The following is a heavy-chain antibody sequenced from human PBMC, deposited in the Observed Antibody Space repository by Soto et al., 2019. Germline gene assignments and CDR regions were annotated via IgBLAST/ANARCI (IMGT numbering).Heavy chain of an antibody. J-gene: IGHJ4*02. Sequence: QVQLVQSGAEVKKPGASVKVSCKASGYTFTSYGISWVRQAPGQGLEWMGWISAYNGNTKYAQKLQGRVTITTDTSTSTAYMALRSLTSDDTAVYYCARESSSSCHAYWGQGTLVTVSS. CDR1: GYTFTSYG. CDR3: ARESSSSCHAY. D-gene: IGHD6-13*01. CDR2: ISAYNGNT. V-gene: IGHV1-18*01.